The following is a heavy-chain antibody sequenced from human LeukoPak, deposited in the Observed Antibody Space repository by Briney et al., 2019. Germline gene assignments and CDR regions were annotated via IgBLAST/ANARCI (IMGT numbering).Heavy chain of an antibody. D-gene: IGHD3-10*01. CDR3: ARGGIMVRGVIIADHDAFDI. Sequence: SETLSLACTVSGVSISSSNSYWGWIRQPPGKGLEWIGSIYYSGNTYYNASLKSQVSISIDTSKNQFSLKLSSVTAADTAVYYCARGGIMVRGVIIADHDAFDIWGQGTMVTVSS. CDR2: IYYSGNT. V-gene: IGHV4-39*07. J-gene: IGHJ3*02. CDR1: GVSISSSNSY.